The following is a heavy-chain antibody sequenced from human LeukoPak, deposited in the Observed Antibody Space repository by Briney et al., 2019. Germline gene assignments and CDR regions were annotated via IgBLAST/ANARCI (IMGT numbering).Heavy chain of an antibody. D-gene: IGHD3/OR15-3a*01. J-gene: IGHJ4*02. CDR1: GFTFSRYW. V-gene: IGHV3-7*05. CDR3: ASTFGLGAF. CDR2: TKQDGSEK. Sequence: PGGSLRLSCAASGFTFSRYWMSWVRQAPGKGLEWVANTKQDGSEKNYVDSVKGRFTISRDNAKNSLYLQMNSLRAEDTAVYYCASTFGLGAFWDQGTLVTVSS.